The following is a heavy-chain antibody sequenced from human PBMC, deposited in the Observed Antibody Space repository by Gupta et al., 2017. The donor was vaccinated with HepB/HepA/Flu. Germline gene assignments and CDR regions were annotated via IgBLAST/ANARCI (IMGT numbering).Heavy chain of an antibody. J-gene: IGHJ2*01. CDR2: ISSSSSYI. CDR3: ARDQIVGATRDWYFDL. D-gene: IGHD1-26*01. CDR1: GFTFSSYS. Sequence: EVQLVESGGGLVKPGGSLRLSCAASGFTFSSYSMNWVRQAPGKGLEWVSSISSSSSYIYYADSVKGRFTISRDNAKNSLYLQMNSLRAEDTAVYYCARDQIVGATRDWYFDLGGRGTLVTVSS. V-gene: IGHV3-21*01.